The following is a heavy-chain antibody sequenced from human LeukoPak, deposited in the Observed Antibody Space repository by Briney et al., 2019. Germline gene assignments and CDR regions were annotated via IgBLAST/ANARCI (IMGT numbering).Heavy chain of an antibody. D-gene: IGHD6-19*01. J-gene: IGHJ4*02. CDR3: ASFLRTVAEDY. CDR2: IYYSGST. Sequence: SETLSLTCTVSGGSISSGDYYWSWIRQPPGKGLEWIGYIYYSGSTYYNPFLKSRVTISVDTSKNQFSLKLSSVTAADTAVYYCASFLRTVAEDYWGQGTLVTVSS. CDR1: GGSISSGDYY. V-gene: IGHV4-30-4*08.